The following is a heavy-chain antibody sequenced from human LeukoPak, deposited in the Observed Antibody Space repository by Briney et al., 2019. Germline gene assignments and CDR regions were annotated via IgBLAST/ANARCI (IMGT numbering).Heavy chain of an antibody. CDR3: ARDHYYYGMDV. CDR2: IYYSGST. J-gene: IGHJ6*02. V-gene: IGHV4-59*01. CDR1: GGSISSYY. Sequence: KTSETLSLTCTVSGGSISSYYWSWIRQPPGKGLEWIGYIYYSGSTNYNPSLKSRVTISVDTSKNQFSLKLSSVTAADTAVYYCARDHYYYGMDVWGQGTTVTVSS.